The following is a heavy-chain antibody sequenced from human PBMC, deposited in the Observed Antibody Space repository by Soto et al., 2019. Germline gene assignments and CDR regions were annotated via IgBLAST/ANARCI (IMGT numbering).Heavy chain of an antibody. CDR2: IYDSGRT. Sequence: PSETLSLTCTVSGDSISSHYWSWIRQSPGKGLEWIGFIYDSGRTNYNPSLKSRVTISVDTSKSQFSLKLSSVTAADTAVYYCARRWGPTFDFWGQGTLVTVSS. CDR1: GDSISSHY. D-gene: IGHD1-26*01. J-gene: IGHJ4*02. V-gene: IGHV4-59*11. CDR3: ARRWGPTFDF.